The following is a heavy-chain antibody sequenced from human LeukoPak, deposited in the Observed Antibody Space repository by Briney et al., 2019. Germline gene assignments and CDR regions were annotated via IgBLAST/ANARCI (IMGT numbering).Heavy chain of an antibody. D-gene: IGHD3-10*01. J-gene: IGHJ4*02. CDR3: TRGRGVSFDY. V-gene: IGHV3-74*01. Sequence: GGSLRLSCAASGFTFSSYWMHWVRQAPGKGVVWVSRINSDGSSISYADSVKGRFTLSRDNAKNTLYLQMNSLRAEDTAVYYCTRGRGVSFDYWGQGNLVTVSS. CDR2: INSDGSSI. CDR1: GFTFSSYW.